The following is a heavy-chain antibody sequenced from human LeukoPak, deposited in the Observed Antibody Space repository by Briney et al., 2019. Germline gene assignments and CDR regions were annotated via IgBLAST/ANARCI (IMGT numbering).Heavy chain of an antibody. D-gene: IGHD2-21*02. J-gene: IGHJ3*02. CDR1: GFTFSSYS. V-gene: IGHV3-21*01. Sequence: GGSLRLSCAASGFTFSSYSMNWVRQAPGMGLEWVSSISSSSSYIYYADSVKGRFTISRDNAKNSLYLQMNSLRAEDTAVYYCARAGYCGGDCYPSDAFDIWGQGTMVTVSS. CDR3: ARAGYCGGDCYPSDAFDI. CDR2: ISSSSSYI.